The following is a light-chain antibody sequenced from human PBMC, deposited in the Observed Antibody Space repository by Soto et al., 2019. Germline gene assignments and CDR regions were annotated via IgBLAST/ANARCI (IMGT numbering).Light chain of an antibody. CDR3: EQRSNYPPLT. CDR1: QSVSSY. CDR2: DAS. J-gene: IGKJ3*01. V-gene: IGKV3-11*01. Sequence: EIVLTQSPATLSLSPGERATLSCRASQSVSSYLAWYQQKPGQAPRLLIYDASNTTSGIPARFSGGWSRTAGTLTINNPEPEDFAVYSCEQRSNYPPLTFGRGIKVDIK.